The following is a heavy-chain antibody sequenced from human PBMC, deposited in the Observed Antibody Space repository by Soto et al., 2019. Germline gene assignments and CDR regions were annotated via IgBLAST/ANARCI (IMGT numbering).Heavy chain of an antibody. CDR3: ARGPLVAATHGMDV. D-gene: IGHD2-15*01. CDR1: GGSFSGYY. J-gene: IGHJ6*02. CDR2: INHSGST. V-gene: IGHV4-34*01. Sequence: SETLSLTCAFYGGSFSGYYWSWIRQPPGKGLGWIGEINHSGSTNYNPSLKSRVTVSVDTSKNQFSLKLSSVTAADTAVYYCARGPLVAATHGMDVWGQGTTVTVSS.